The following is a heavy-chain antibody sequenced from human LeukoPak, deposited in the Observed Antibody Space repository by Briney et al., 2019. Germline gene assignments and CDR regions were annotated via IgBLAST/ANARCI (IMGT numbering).Heavy chain of an antibody. J-gene: IGHJ6*04. CDR2: INQDGREK. V-gene: IGHV3-7*01. CDR3: AELGITMIGGV. D-gene: IGHD3-10*02. CDR1: GFTFSSYG. Sequence: GGSLRLSCAASGFTFSSYGTHWVRQAPGKRLEWVANINQDGREKYYVESVKGRFNISRDNAKNSLYLQMNSLRAEDTAVYYCAELGITMIGGVWGKGTTVTISS.